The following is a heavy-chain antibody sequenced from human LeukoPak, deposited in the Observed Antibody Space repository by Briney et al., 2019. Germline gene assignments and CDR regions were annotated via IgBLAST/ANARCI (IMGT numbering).Heavy chain of an antibody. V-gene: IGHV1-2*06. CDR3: AREVRLVGATLFDY. J-gene: IGHJ4*02. Sequence: ASVKVSCKASGYTFTGYYMHWVRQAPGQGLEWMGRINPNSGGTNYAQKFQGRVTMTRDTSISTAYMELSRLRSDDTAVYYCAREVRLVGATLFDYWGQGTQVTVSS. CDR1: GYTFTGYY. D-gene: IGHD1-26*01. CDR2: INPNSGGT.